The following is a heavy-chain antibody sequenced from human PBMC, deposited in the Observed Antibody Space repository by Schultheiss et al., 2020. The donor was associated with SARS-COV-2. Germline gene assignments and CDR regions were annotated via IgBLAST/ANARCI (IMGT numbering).Heavy chain of an antibody. Sequence: SCAASGFTFSSYGMHWVRQAPGKGLEWVAIISDDGSNKYTVDSVKGRFTISRDNSKNTLYLQMNSLRPEDTAVYFCAREQQQLVDYWGQGTLVTVSS. CDR1: GFTFSSYG. CDR2: ISDDGSNK. J-gene: IGHJ4*02. D-gene: IGHD6-13*01. V-gene: IGHV3-30*19. CDR3: AREQQQLVDY.